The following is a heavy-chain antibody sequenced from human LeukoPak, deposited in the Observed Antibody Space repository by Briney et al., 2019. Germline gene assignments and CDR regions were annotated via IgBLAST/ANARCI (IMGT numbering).Heavy chain of an antibody. CDR3: ARDRGYCSGGSCYSSGNYYYMDV. V-gene: IGHV1-69*04. CDR2: IIPILGIA. Sequence: SVKVSCKASGGTFSSYTISWVRQAPGQGLEWMGRIIPILGIANYAQKFQGRVTITADKSTSTAYMELSSLRSEDTAVYYCARDRGYCSGGSCYSSGNYYYMDVWGKGTTVTASS. J-gene: IGHJ6*03. D-gene: IGHD2-15*01. CDR1: GGTFSSYT.